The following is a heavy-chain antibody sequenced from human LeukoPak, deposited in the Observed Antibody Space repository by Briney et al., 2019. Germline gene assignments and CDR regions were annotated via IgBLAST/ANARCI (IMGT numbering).Heavy chain of an antibody. CDR3: ARDTYDSSGYYSPD. D-gene: IGHD3-22*01. Sequence: SETLSLTCTVSGGSISGYIWSWIRQPPGKGLEWIGYIYDTGSTNYNPSLKSRVTISVDTSKNQFSLKLSSVTAADTAVYYCARDTYDSSGYYSPDWGQGTLVTVSS. CDR1: GGSISGYI. J-gene: IGHJ4*02. V-gene: IGHV4-59*01. CDR2: IYDTGST.